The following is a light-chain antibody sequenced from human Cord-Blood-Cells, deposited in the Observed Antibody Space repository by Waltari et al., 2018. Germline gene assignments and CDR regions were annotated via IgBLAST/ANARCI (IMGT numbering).Light chain of an antibody. J-gene: IGKJ3*01. CDR1: QSVSSY. CDR3: HQRRNWPLT. Sequence: EIVLTQSPATLSLSPGERATLSCRASQSVSSYLAWYQQKPGQAPRLLIYDASNRATGLPARFSGSWSVTDFTLTISSPEPEDFAVYYCHQRRNWPLTFGPGTKVDIK. V-gene: IGKV3-11*01. CDR2: DAS.